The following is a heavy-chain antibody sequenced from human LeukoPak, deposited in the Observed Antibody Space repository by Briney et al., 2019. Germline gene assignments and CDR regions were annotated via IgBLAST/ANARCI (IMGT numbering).Heavy chain of an antibody. CDR2: IYYSGST. CDR3: ARTNYYDSSGYYPGYYFDY. Sequence: SETLSLTCTVSGGSISSGGYSWSWIRQHPGKGLEWIGYIYYSGSTYYNPSLKSRVTISVDTSKNQFSLKLSSVTAADTAVYYCARTNYYDSSGYYPGYYFDYWGQGTLVTVSS. D-gene: IGHD3-22*01. J-gene: IGHJ4*02. CDR1: GGSISSGGYS. V-gene: IGHV4-31*03.